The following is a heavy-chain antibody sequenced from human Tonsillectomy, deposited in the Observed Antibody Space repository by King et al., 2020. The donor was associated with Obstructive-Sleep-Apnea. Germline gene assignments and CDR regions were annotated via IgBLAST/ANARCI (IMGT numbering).Heavy chain of an antibody. CDR3: AKDLLRIAAAGTGDDY. CDR2: ISYDGSNK. J-gene: IGHJ4*02. V-gene: IGHV3-30*18. Sequence: VQLVESGGGVVQPGRSLRLSCAASGFTFSSYGMHWVRQAPGKGLEWVAVISYDGSNKYYADSLKGRFTISRANSKNTLYLQMNSLRAEDTAVYYCAKDLLRIAAAGTGDDYWGQGTLVTVSS. CDR1: GFTFSSYG. D-gene: IGHD6-13*01.